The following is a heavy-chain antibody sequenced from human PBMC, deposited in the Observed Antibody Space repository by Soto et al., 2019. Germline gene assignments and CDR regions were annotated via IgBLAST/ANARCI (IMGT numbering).Heavy chain of an antibody. J-gene: IGHJ5*02. D-gene: IGHD3-22*01. CDR1: GGSISSYY. CDR2: IYYSGST. Sequence: SDTLSLTCTFSGGSISSYYWSWIRQPPGKGLEWIGYIYYSGSTNYNPSLKSRVTISVDTSKNQFSLKLSSVTAADTAVYYCARDFHYYDSSGYWNWFDPWGQGTLVTVSS. CDR3: ARDFHYYDSSGYWNWFDP. V-gene: IGHV4-59*01.